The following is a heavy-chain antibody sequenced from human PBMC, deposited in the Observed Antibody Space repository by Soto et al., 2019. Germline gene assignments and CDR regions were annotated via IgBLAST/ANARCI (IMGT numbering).Heavy chain of an antibody. CDR1: GGTFSSYA. D-gene: IGHD3-22*01. CDR3: ARSAVNYSDSSGYYLGWFDP. V-gene: IGHV1-69*01. J-gene: IGHJ5*02. CDR2: IIPIFGTA. Sequence: QVQLVQSGAEVKKPGSSVKVSCKASGGTFSSYAISWVRQAPGQGLEWMGGIIPIFGTANYAQKFQGRVTITADESTSTAYMELSSLRSEDTAVYYCARSAVNYSDSSGYYLGWFDPWGQGTLVTVSS.